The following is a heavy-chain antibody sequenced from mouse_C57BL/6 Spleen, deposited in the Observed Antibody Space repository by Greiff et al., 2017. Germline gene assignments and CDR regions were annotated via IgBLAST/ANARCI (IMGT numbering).Heavy chain of an antibody. CDR3: AALDWFAY. J-gene: IGHJ3*01. Sequence: VQLQQPGAELVMPGASVKLSCKASGYTFTSYWMHWVKQRPGQGLEWIGEIDPSDSYTNYNQKFKGKSTLTVDKSSSTAYMQLSSLTSEDSAVYYCAALDWFAYWGQGTLVTVSA. CDR2: IDPSDSYT. V-gene: IGHV1-69*01. CDR1: GYTFTSYW.